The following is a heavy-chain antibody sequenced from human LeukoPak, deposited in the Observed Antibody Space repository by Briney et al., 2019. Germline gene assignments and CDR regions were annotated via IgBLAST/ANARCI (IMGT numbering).Heavy chain of an antibody. D-gene: IGHD4-17*01. V-gene: IGHV1-18*01. J-gene: IGHJ4*02. CDR1: GYTFTKYG. CDR3: ARGDDYGDYWGLY. Sequence: ASVKVSCKASGYTFTKYGITWGRQAPGQGLEWVGWISTYNGNTNYSQKLQGRVTMTTDTSTSTAYMELRSLISDDAAVYYCARGDDYGDYWGLYWGQGTLVTVSS. CDR2: ISTYNGNT.